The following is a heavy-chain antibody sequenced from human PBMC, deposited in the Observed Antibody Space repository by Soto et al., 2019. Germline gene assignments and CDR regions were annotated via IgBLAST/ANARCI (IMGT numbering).Heavy chain of an antibody. CDR1: GYSFTSHY. CDR2: INPGGTTT. Sequence: QVQLVQSGAEVKEPGASVKVSCKASGYSFTSHYMHWVRQAPGQGLEWMGTINPGGTTTSYAQTFQGRVTMTRDTSTSTVYMELSSLTSEDTAVDYCARDQSWQELVRWFDPWGQGTLVTVSS. J-gene: IGHJ5*02. CDR3: ARDQSWQELVRWFDP. V-gene: IGHV1-46*03. D-gene: IGHD6-13*01.